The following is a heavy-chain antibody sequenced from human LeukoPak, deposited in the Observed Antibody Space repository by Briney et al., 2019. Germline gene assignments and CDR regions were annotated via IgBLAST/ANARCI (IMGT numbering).Heavy chain of an antibody. CDR2: INPGGGST. D-gene: IGHD1-14*01. J-gene: IGHJ5*02. CDR1: GYTFTSYY. CDR3: ARDRNPWRPEYWFDP. Sequence: ASVKVSCKASGYTFTSYYMHWVRQAPGQGLEWMGIINPGGGSTSYAQKFQGRVTMTRDTSTSTVYMELSSLRSEDTAVYYCARDRNPWRPEYWFDPWGQGTLVTVSS. V-gene: IGHV1-46*01.